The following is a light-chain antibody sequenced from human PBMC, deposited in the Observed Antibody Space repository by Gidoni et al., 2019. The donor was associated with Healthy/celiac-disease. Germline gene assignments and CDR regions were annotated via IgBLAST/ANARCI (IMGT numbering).Light chain of an antibody. J-gene: IGKJ1*01. Sequence: DIVMTQSPDSLAVSLGERATINCKSSQSVLYSSNNKNYLAWYQQKPGPPPKLLIYWASTRESGVPDRFSCSGSGTDFTLTISSLQAEDVAVYYCQQYYSTLTWTFGQGTKVEIK. CDR1: QSVLYSSNNKNY. CDR2: WAS. V-gene: IGKV4-1*01. CDR3: QQYYSTLTWT.